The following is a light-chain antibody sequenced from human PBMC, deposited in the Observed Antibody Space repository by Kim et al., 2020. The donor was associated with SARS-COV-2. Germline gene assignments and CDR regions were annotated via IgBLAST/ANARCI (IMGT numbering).Light chain of an antibody. CDR1: SLRSYY. CDR3: NSRDSSGNHLEV. J-gene: IGLJ3*02. V-gene: IGLV3-19*01. Sequence: LGQTVRITCQGDSLRSYYASWYQQKPGQAPVLVIYGKNNRPSGIPDRFSGYSSGNTASLTITGAQAEDEADYYCNSRDSSGNHLEVFGGGTQLTVL. CDR2: GKN.